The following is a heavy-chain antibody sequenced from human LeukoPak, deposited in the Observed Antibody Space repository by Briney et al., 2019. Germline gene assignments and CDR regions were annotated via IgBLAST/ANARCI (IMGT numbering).Heavy chain of an antibody. CDR1: GGSISNYY. V-gene: IGHV4-59*01. J-gene: IGHJ4*02. CDR3: ARSIAAAGIGVLDY. D-gene: IGHD6-13*01. Sequence: PSETLSLTCTVSGGSISNYYWNWIRQPPGKGLEWIGYIYYTGSTNYNPSLKSRVTMSVDTSKNQFSLKLSSVTAADTAVYYCARSIAAAGIGVLDYWGQGTLVTVSS. CDR2: IYYTGST.